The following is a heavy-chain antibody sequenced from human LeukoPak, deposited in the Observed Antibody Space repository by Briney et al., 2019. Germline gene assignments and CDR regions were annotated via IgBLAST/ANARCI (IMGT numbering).Heavy chain of an antibody. Sequence: PGGSLRLSCAASGFTFSSYAMSWVRQAPGKGLEWVSAISGSGGSTYYADSVKGRFTISRDNSKNTLYLQMNSLRAEDTAVYYCAKDPLPPTPRFGVFNLFDYWGQGTLVTVSS. CDR1: GFTFSSYA. CDR2: ISGSGGST. V-gene: IGHV3-23*01. D-gene: IGHD3-10*02. CDR3: AKDPLPPTPRFGVFNLFDY. J-gene: IGHJ4*02.